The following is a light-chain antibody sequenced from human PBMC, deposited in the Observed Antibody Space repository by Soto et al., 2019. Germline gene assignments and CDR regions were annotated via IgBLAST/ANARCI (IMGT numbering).Light chain of an antibody. CDR2: DAS. CDR3: QQRSNWLWT. J-gene: IGKJ1*01. V-gene: IGKV3-11*01. CDR1: QSVSSY. Sequence: EIVLTQSPATLSLSPGERATLSCRASQSVSSYLAGYQQKPGQAPRRLIYDASNRSTGIPARFSGSGSVTNFTLAISSLEPEDLAVYYCQQRSNWLWTVGEGTKVEIK.